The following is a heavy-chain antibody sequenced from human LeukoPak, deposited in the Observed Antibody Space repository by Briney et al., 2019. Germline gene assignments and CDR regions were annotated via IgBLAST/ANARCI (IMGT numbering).Heavy chain of an antibody. J-gene: IGHJ4*02. D-gene: IGHD2-2*01. CDR3: APIVVVPAAMPVQFDY. CDR1: GGSISSSSYY. CDR2: IYYSGST. V-gene: IGHV4-39*01. Sequence: NPSETLSLTRTVSGGSISSSSYYWGWIRQPPGKGLEWIVSIYYSGSTYYNPSRKSRVTISVDTSKNQFSLKLSSVTAADTAVYYCAPIVVVPAAMPVQFDYWGQGTLVTVSS.